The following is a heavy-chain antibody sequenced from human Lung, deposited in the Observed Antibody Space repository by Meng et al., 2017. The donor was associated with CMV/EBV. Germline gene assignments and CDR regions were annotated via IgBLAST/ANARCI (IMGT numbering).Heavy chain of an antibody. CDR1: GGSISSYY. V-gene: IGHV4-59*01. Sequence: QVQLKGSGPGLVELSETLSPTCTVSGGSISSYYWSWIRQPPGKGLEWIGYIYYSGSTNYNPSLKSRVTISVDTSKNQFSLKLSSVTAADTAVYYCAREEGIGGFDPWGQGTLVTVSS. D-gene: IGHD3-10*01. CDR2: IYYSGST. CDR3: AREEGIGGFDP. J-gene: IGHJ5*02.